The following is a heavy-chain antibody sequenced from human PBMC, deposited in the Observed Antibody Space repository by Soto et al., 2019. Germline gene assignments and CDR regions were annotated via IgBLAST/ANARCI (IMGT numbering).Heavy chain of an antibody. CDR3: ARADYYDRSGYPRDDI. V-gene: IGHV1-69*13. Sequence: SVKVSCKASGGTFSSYAISWVRQAPGQGLEWMGGIIPIFGTANYAQKFQGRVTITADESTSTAYMELSSLRSEDTAVYYCARADYYDRSGYPRDDIWGQGTMVTVSS. J-gene: IGHJ3*02. D-gene: IGHD3-22*01. CDR2: IIPIFGTA. CDR1: GGTFSSYA.